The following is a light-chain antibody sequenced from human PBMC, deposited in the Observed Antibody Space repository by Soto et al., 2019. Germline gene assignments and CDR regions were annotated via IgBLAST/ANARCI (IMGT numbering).Light chain of an antibody. CDR2: WAS. J-gene: IGKJ2*01. V-gene: IGKV4-1*01. Sequence: DIVMTQSPDSLAVSLGERATINCKSRQSVLYSSNNKNYLAWYQQKPGQPPQLLIYWASTRESGVPDRFSGSGSGTDFTLTISSLQAEDVAVYYCQQYYSTPYTFDQGTKLEIK. CDR3: QQYYSTPYT. CDR1: QSVLYSSNNKNY.